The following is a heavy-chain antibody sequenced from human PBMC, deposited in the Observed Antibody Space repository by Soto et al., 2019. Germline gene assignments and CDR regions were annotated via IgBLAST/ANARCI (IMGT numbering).Heavy chain of an antibody. J-gene: IGHJ6*03. Sequence: LSETLSLTCTVSGGSISSSSYYWGWIRQPPGKGLEWIGSIYYSGSTYYNPSLKSRVTISVDTSKNQFSLKLSSVTAADTAVYYCARVGTIFGVVTRYYYYYYMDVWGKGTTVTVSS. CDR2: IYYSGST. D-gene: IGHD3-3*01. CDR3: ARVGTIFGVVTRYYYYYYMDV. V-gene: IGHV4-39*07. CDR1: GGSISSSSYY.